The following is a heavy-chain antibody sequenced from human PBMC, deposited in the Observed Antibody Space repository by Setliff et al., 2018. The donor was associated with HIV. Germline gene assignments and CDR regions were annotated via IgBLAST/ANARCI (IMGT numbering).Heavy chain of an antibody. J-gene: IGHJ4*02. CDR1: GFTFSDFY. CDR3: AKDSGDYNFWTAYRSNHFDY. Sequence: LRLSCAASGFTFSDFYLSWVRQAPGKGLEWVSAISGSGDNIYYADSVKGRFTFSRDNSKNTLYLQMNSLRAEDTAVYYCAKDSGDYNFWTAYRSNHFDYWGQGALVTVSS. V-gene: IGHV3-23*01. CDR2: ISGSGDNI. D-gene: IGHD3-3*01.